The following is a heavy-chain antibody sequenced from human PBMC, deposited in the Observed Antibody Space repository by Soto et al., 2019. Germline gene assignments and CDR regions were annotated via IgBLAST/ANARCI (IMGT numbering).Heavy chain of an antibody. D-gene: IGHD2-15*01. V-gene: IGHV3-66*01. CDR3: AREDRYCSGGSCPGGFQH. CDR2: IYSGGST. CDR1: GFTVSSNY. J-gene: IGHJ1*01. Sequence: GGSLRLSCAASGFTVSSNYMSWVRQAPGKGLEWVSVIYSGGSTYYADSVKGRFTISRDNSKNTLYLQMNSLRAEDTAVYYCAREDRYCSGGSCPGGFQHWGQGTLVTVSS.